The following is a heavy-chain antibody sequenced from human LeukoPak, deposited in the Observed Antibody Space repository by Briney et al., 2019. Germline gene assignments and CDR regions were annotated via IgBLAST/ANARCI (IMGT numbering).Heavy chain of an antibody. CDR2: IYSGGST. D-gene: IGHD3-22*01. J-gene: IGHJ4*02. Sequence: ETLSLTCTVSGGSISSSSYYWGWIRQPPGKGLEWVSVIYSGGSTYYADFVKGRFTISRDNSKNTLYLQMNSLRAEDTAVYYCARDVTYYYDSSGYALDYWGQGTLVAVSP. CDR3: ARDVTYYYDSSGYALDY. CDR1: GGSISSSSYY. V-gene: IGHV3-53*01.